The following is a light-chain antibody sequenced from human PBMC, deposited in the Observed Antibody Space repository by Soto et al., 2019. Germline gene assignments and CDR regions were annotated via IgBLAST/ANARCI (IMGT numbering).Light chain of an antibody. CDR1: QSISTY. J-gene: IGKJ2*01. V-gene: IGKV1-39*01. Sequence: DIQMTQSPSSLSASVGDRVTITCRASQSISTYLNWYQHKPGKAPKVLIYAASSLQSGVPSRFSRSGSGTDFTLTISSLQPEDFATYYCQQSYSTQYTFGQGTKLEIK. CDR3: QQSYSTQYT. CDR2: AAS.